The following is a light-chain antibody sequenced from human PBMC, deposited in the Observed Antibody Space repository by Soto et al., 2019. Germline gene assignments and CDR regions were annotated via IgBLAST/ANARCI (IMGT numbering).Light chain of an antibody. CDR2: DDS. CDR3: QVWNSFSDHPYV. Sequence: SYELNQPPPVSFAPGQTARSSCGGGHIGPKKVHWYQQRPGQAPVLVVYDDSDRPSGIPEQFSGSNSGNTATLTISRVEAGDEADYYCQVWNSFSDHPYVFGTGTKVTVL. V-gene: IGLV3-21*02. CDR1: HIGPKK. J-gene: IGLJ1*01.